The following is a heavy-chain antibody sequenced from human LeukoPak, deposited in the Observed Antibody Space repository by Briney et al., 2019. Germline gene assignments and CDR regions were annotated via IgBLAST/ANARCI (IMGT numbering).Heavy chain of an antibody. CDR2: IDHSGST. V-gene: IGHV4-34*01. J-gene: IGHJ4*02. CDR3: ARGSGPDY. Sequence: PSETLSITCAVYGGSFSGYYWSWIRQPPGKGLEWIGEIDHSGSTNYNPSLKSRVTISVDTSKNQFSLKLGSVTAADTAVYYCARGSGPDYWGQGTLVTVSS. CDR1: GGSFSGYY.